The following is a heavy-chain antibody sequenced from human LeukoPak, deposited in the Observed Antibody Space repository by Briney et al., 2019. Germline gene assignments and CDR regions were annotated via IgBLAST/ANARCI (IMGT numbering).Heavy chain of an antibody. V-gene: IGHV3-33*03. D-gene: IGHD2-21*01. CDR1: GFTFNNYS. CDR3: VKDSKTRACKLPDY. CDR2: IWHDGDTK. J-gene: IGHJ4*02. Sequence: PGGSLRLSCEAPGFTFNNYSMHGGPHAPGRGRGCVSVIWHDGDTKFYAYSVKGGVTISRDKSKNTLYLEMNSLRAEDTAAHYCVKDSKTRACKLPDYWGQGTLVTVSS.